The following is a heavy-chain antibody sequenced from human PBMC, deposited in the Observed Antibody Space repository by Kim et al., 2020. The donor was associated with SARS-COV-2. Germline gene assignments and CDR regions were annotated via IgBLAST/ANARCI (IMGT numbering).Heavy chain of an antibody. CDR3: ARGPNYSPFDY. D-gene: IGHD4-4*01. V-gene: IGHV3-48*03. J-gene: IGHJ4*02. CDR2: IIGSGTTI. Sequence: RGSLRRSCAASGFTFSSYEMNWVRQAPGKGLEWVSYIIGSGTTIYYADSVRGRFTISRDNDKNSLYLQMNSLRAEDTAVYYCARGPNYSPFDYWGQGTLV. CDR1: GFTFSSYE.